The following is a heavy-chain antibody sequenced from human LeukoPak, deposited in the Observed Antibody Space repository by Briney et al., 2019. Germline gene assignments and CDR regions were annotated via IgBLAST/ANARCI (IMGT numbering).Heavy chain of an antibody. CDR2: TMKDGGVK. CDR3: ARNRDYDTFDY. Sequence: GGSLRLSCAASGFTFTSYWMTWVRQAPGQGLEWVANTMKDGGVKQYLDSVKGRFTISRDNAKNSLYLQMNSLRAEDTAVYYCARNRDYDTFDYWDQGVLVTISS. CDR1: GFTFTSYW. J-gene: IGHJ4*02. V-gene: IGHV3-7*01. D-gene: IGHD5-12*01.